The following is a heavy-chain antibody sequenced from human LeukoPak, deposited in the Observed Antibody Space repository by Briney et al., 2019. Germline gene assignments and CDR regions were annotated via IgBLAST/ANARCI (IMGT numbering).Heavy chain of an antibody. D-gene: IGHD3-22*01. CDR3: AKDPVFGGSSGVRYFDY. CDR1: GFTFSHYG. Sequence: GRSLRLSCATSGFTFSHYGMHWVRQAPGKGLEWVAVIWSDGTNRYYGDPVKGRFTISRDNFQRTVYLQMNSLRAEDTAVYYCAKDPVFGGSSGVRYFDYWGQGTLVTVSS. J-gene: IGHJ4*02. V-gene: IGHV3-33*06. CDR2: IWSDGTNR.